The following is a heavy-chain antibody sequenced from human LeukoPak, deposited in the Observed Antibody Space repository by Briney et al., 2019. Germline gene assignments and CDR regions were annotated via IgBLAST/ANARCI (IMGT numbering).Heavy chain of an antibody. V-gene: IGHV1-46*01. CDR3: ARRAAAGNLIDY. D-gene: IGHD6-13*01. J-gene: IGHJ4*02. Sequence: ASVTVSFKASGYTFTIYYMHWVRQAPGQGGEGMGVINPSGGSTSYTQKFQGRVTMTRDMSTSTVYMELSSLRSEDTAVYYCARRAAAGNLIDYSGQGTLVTVSS. CDR1: GYTFTIYY. CDR2: INPSGGST.